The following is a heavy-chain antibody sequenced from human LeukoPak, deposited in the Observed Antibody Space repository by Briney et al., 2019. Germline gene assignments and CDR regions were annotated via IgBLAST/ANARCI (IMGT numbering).Heavy chain of an antibody. J-gene: IGHJ3*02. Sequence: GPVKVSCKASGYTFTGYYMHWVRQAPGQGLEWMGWINPNSGGTNYAQKFQGRVTMTRDTSISTAYMELSRLRSDDTAVYYCARDSSGWTQGAFDIWGQGTMVTASS. CDR1: GYTFTGYY. V-gene: IGHV1-2*02. CDR2: INPNSGGT. D-gene: IGHD6-19*01. CDR3: ARDSSGWTQGAFDI.